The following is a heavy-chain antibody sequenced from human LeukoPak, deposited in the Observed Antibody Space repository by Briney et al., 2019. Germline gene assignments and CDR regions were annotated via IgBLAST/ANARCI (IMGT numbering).Heavy chain of an antibody. CDR2: TYHSGST. D-gene: IGHD3-22*01. Sequence: PSETLSLTCAVSGYSISSGYYWGWIRQPPGKGLEWIGSTYHSGSTYYNPSLKSRVTISVDTSKNQFSLKLSSVTAADTAVYYCARHYYDSSGYYSPDAFDIWGQGTMVTVSS. V-gene: IGHV4-38-2*01. CDR1: GYSISSGYY. J-gene: IGHJ3*02. CDR3: ARHYYDSSGYYSPDAFDI.